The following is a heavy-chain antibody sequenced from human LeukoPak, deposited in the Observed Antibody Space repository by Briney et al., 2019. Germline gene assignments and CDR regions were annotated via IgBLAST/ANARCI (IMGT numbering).Heavy chain of an antibody. CDR2: FYTGGST. Sequence: GGSLRLSCAASGFTVSSNYMSWVRQAPGKGLEWVSVFYTGGSTYYADSVKGRFTISRDNSKNTLYLQMSSLRAEDTAVYYCAKARAILVVTAIPNWGQGTLVTVSA. J-gene: IGHJ4*02. CDR1: GFTVSSNY. CDR3: AKARAILVVTAIPN. D-gene: IGHD2-21*02. V-gene: IGHV3-53*01.